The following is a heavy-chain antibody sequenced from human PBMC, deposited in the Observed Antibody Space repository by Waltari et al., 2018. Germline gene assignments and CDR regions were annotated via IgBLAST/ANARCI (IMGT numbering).Heavy chain of an antibody. CDR1: GGTFSSYA. CDR2: INPIFGTE. Sequence: QVQLVQSGAEVKKPGSSVKVSCKASGGTFSSYAISWVRQAPGQGLEWMGRINPIFGTESAAQKVKGRGTITADESTSTAYMELSSLRSGDTAVYYCASGVRGFGGVINFDYWGQGTLVTVSS. V-gene: IGHV1-69*15. CDR3: ASGVRGFGGVINFDY. D-gene: IGHD3-16*01. J-gene: IGHJ4*02.